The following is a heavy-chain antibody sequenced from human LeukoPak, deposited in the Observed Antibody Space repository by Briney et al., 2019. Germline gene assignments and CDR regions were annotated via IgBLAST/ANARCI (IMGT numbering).Heavy chain of an antibody. V-gene: IGHV4-59*01. J-gene: IGHJ4*02. D-gene: IGHD3-9*01. Sequence: SETLSLTCTVSGGSISSYYWSWIRQPPGKGLEWIGYIYYSGSTNYNPSLKSRVTISVDTSENQFSLKLSSVTAADTAVYYCARVSDDILTGLDYWGQGTLVTVSS. CDR2: IYYSGST. CDR3: ARVSDDILTGLDY. CDR1: GGSISSYY.